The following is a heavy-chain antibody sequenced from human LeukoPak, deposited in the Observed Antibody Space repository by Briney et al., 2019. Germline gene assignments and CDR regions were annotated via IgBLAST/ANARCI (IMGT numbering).Heavy chain of an antibody. V-gene: IGHV4-4*02. CDR2: IYHSGST. D-gene: IGHD1-14*01. Sequence: PSGTLSLTCAVSGGSISSTNWWSWVRQSPGKGLEWIGEIYHSGSTNYNPSLKSRVTISVDTSKNQFSLKLSSVTAADTAVYYCAGLIRPGWFDPWGQGTLVTVSS. CDR3: AGLIRPGWFDP. J-gene: IGHJ5*02. CDR1: GGSISSTNW.